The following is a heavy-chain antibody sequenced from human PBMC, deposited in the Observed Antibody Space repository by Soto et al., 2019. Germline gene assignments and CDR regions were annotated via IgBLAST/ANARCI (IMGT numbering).Heavy chain of an antibody. CDR3: ARYGNRLLSYYFDY. V-gene: IGHV4-59*01. Sequence: SETLSLTCTVSGGSISSYYWSWIRQPPGKGLEWIGYIYYSGSTNYNPSLKSRVTISVDTSKNQFSLKLSSVTAADTAVYYCARYGNRLLSYYFDYWRQGTLVTVSS. CDR1: GGSISSYY. CDR2: IYYSGST. D-gene: IGHD2-2*01. J-gene: IGHJ4*02.